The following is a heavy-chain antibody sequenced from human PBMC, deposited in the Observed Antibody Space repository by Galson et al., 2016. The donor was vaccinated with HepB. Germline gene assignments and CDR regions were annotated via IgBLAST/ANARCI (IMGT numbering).Heavy chain of an antibody. CDR2: DSVHGGRK. CDR3: AKRHEYCPPVGCSVDY. CDR1: GFTFNKYG. V-gene: IGHV3-30*18. J-gene: IGHJ4*02. D-gene: IGHD2/OR15-2a*01. Sequence: SLRLSCAASGFTFNKYGMHWVRQAPGKGLEWVAADSVHGGRKWYADSVKGRFTISRGNPNNMLFLQMSSLRADDTAVYYCAKRHEYCPPVGCSVDYWGQGTLVSVSS.